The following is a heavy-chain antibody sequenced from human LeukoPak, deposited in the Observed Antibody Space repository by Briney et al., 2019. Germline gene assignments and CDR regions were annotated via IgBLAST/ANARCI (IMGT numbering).Heavy chain of an antibody. CDR3: ARDTAAAGILFDY. Sequence: ASVKVSCKASGYTFTGYYMHWVRQAPGQGLEWMGWINPNSGGTNYAQKFQGRVTMTRDTSISTAYMELSRLRSDDTAVYYCARDTAAAGILFDYWGQGTLVTVSS. V-gene: IGHV1-2*02. CDR2: INPNSGGT. CDR1: GYTFTGYY. J-gene: IGHJ4*02. D-gene: IGHD6-13*01.